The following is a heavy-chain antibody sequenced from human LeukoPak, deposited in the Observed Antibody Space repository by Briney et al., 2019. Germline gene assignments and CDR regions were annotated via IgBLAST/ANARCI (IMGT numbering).Heavy chain of an antibody. J-gene: IGHJ4*02. CDR2: IYPGDSDT. D-gene: IGHD3-3*01. Sequence: GESLKICCQGSGYRFSSYWIGWVRQLPGKGLEWMGIIYPGDSDTKYSPAFQGQVTISADASISTAFLQWSSLRASDTAIYYCARGYYDFWSGSYTGSLFSDYWGQGTLVTVSS. CDR1: GYRFSSYW. CDR3: ARGYYDFWSGSYTGSLFSDY. V-gene: IGHV5-51*01.